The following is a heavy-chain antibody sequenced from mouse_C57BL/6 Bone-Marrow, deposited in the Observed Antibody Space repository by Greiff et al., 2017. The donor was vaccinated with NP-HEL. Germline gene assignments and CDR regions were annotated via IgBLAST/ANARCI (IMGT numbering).Heavy chain of an antibody. J-gene: IGHJ3*01. V-gene: IGHV5-12*01. Sequence: EVQVVESGGGLVQPGGSLKLSCAASGFTFSDYYMYWVRQTPEKRLEWVAYISNGGGSTYYPDTVKGRFTISRDNAKNTLYLQMSRLKSEDTAMYYCAGYDGYYVGFAYWGQGTLVTVSA. CDR3: AGYDGYYVGFAY. CDR2: ISNGGGST. D-gene: IGHD2-3*01. CDR1: GFTFSDYY.